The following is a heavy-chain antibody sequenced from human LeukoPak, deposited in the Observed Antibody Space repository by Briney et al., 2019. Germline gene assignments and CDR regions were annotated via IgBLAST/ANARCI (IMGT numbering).Heavy chain of an antibody. V-gene: IGHV4-4*02. J-gene: IGHJ3*02. CDR1: GGSISSSNW. CDR3: ARERSGSEIFARSFDI. Sequence: SETLSHTCAVSGGSISSSNWWSWVRQPPGKGLEWIGEIYHSGSTNYNPSLQSRVTISVDKSKNQFSLKLSSVTAADTAVYYCARERSGSEIFARSFDIWGQGTMVTVSS. CDR2: IYHSGST. D-gene: IGHD3-3*01.